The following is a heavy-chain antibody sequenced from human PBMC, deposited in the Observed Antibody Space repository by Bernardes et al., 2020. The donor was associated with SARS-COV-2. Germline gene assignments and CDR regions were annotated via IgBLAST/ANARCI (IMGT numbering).Heavy chain of an antibody. CDR2: INHSGST. V-gene: IGHV4-34*01. CDR1: NGSFGGYF. D-gene: IGHD3-22*01. J-gene: IGHJ3*02. Sequence: SETLSLTCGVSNGSFGGYFWSWIRQPPGKGLEWIGEINHSGSTNYNLSLRSRVTISVDTSKNQFSLKLSSVTAADTAVYYCAREGVITMIVVVIIPAAFDIWGQGTMVTVSS. CDR3: AREGVITMIVVVIIPAAFDI.